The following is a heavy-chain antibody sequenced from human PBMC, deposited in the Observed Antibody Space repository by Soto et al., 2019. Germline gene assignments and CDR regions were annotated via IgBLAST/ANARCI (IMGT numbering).Heavy chain of an antibody. CDR2: INPNSGGT. CDR1: GYTFTGYY. CDR3: ARDGYSYGLPTDY. V-gene: IGHV1-2*04. J-gene: IGHJ4*02. Sequence: ASVKVSCKASGYTFTGYYMHWVRQAPGQGLEWMGWINPNSGGTNYAQKFQGWVTMTRDTSSSTAYMELSRLRSDDTAVYYCARDGYSYGLPTDYWGQGTLVTFSS. D-gene: IGHD5-18*01.